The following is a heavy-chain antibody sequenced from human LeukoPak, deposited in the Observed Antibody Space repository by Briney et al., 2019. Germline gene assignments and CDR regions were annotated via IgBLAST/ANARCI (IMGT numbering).Heavy chain of an antibody. V-gene: IGHV4-59*01. D-gene: IGHD2-2*01. CDR1: GGSISSYY. J-gene: IGHJ4*02. CDR2: IYYSGST. CDR3: ARAVPYQLYSFDY. Sequence: SETLSLTCTVSGGSISSYYWSWIRQPPGKGLEWIGYIYYSGSTNYNPSLKSRVTISVDTSKNQFSLKLSSVTAADTAVYYCARAVPYQLYSFDYWGQGTLVTVSS.